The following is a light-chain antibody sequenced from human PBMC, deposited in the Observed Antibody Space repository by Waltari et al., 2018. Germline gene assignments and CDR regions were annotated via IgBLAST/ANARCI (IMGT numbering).Light chain of an antibody. CDR1: NSNIGSKP. J-gene: IGLJ2*01. Sequence: QSVLTQPPSASGTPGQTVTISCSGSNSNIGSKPVRWYQQLPGSAPQLLIYSNARRPSGVPDRFSGSKSGTSASLAITGLQSEDEADYHCAAWDVRLNAVVFGGGTKLTVL. CDR2: SNA. CDR3: AAWDVRLNAVV. V-gene: IGLV1-44*01.